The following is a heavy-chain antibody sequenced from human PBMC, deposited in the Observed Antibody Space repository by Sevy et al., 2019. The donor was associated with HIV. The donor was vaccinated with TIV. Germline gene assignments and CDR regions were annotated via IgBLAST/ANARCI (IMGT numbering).Heavy chain of an antibody. CDR2: ISYDGSRK. J-gene: IGHJ3*01. V-gene: IGHV3-30-3*01. Sequence: GGSLRLSCAASGFTVGSYAMHWVRQAPGKGLEWLAFISYDGSRKYYADSVKGRFTISRDNSKNTLFMQVNSLRAEDTALYYCARERDRQALNVWGQGTMVTVSS. CDR1: GFTVGSYA. CDR3: ARERDRQALNV.